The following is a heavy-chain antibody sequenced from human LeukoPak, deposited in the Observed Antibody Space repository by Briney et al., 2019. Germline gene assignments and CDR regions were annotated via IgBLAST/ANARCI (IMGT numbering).Heavy chain of an antibody. CDR2: INHSGST. Sequence: SETLSLTCTVSGGSISSGDYYWSWIRQPPGKGLEWIGEINHSGSTNYNPSLKSRVTISVDTSKNQFSLKLSSVTAADTAVYYCASRYPDIAAAGTRYFQHWGQGTLVTVSS. V-gene: IGHV4-39*07. CDR3: ASRYPDIAAAGTRYFQH. D-gene: IGHD6-13*01. J-gene: IGHJ1*01. CDR1: GGSISSGDYY.